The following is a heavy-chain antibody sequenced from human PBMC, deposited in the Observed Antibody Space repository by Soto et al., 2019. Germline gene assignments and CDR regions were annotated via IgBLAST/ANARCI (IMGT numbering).Heavy chain of an antibody. V-gene: IGHV3-74*01. CDR2: INTDGRST. Sequence: EVQLVESGGGLVQPGGSLRLSCAASGFTFSSYCMHWVRQAPGKELVWVSRINTDGRSTNYADSVKGRFTISRDNAKNTLYLQMNSLRAEDTAVYYCARETRGYCSGGSCYPYYYYYGMDVWGQGTTVTVSS. CDR3: ARETRGYCSGGSCYPYYYYYGMDV. D-gene: IGHD2-15*01. J-gene: IGHJ6*02. CDR1: GFTFSSYC.